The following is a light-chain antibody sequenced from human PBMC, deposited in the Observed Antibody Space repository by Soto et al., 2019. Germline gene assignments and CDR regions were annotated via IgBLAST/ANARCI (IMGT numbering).Light chain of an antibody. Sequence: EMGLSQSPGTLSLYPGERATLSCRASQSVGSAYVGWYQQKPGQAPRLLIFGASRGATGIPDRFSGSGSGTNFTLTINKVEPEDSAVYYCQHYGRSPSFGPGTKV. CDR1: QSVGSAY. CDR2: GAS. V-gene: IGKV3-20*01. J-gene: IGKJ1*01. CDR3: QHYGRSPS.